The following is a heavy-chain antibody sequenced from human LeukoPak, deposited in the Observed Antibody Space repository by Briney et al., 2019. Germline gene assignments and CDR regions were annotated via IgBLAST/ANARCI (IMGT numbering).Heavy chain of an antibody. CDR3: ARDREYYYDSSGYSLLSGFDY. CDR2: IYSGGST. Sequence: GGSLRLSCAASGFTVSSNYMSWVRQAPGKGLEWVSVIYSGGSTYYADSVKGRFTISRDNSKNTLYLQMNSLRAEDTAVYYCARDREYYYDSSGYSLLSGFDYWGQGTLVTVSS. CDR1: GFTVSSNY. J-gene: IGHJ4*02. D-gene: IGHD3-22*01. V-gene: IGHV3-53*05.